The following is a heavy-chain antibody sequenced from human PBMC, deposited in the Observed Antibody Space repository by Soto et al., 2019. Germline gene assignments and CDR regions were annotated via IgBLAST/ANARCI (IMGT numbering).Heavy chain of an antibody. CDR1: GGTFSSYA. CDR2: IIPIFGTA. V-gene: IGHV1-69*13. CDR3: ARVVAARPGPLFYNWFDP. J-gene: IGHJ5*02. D-gene: IGHD6-6*01. Sequence: SVKVSCKASGGTFSSYAISWVRQAPGQGLEWMGGIIPIFGTANYAQKFQGRVTITADESTSTAYMELSSLRSEDTAVYYCARVVAARPGPLFYNWFDPWGQGTLVTVSS.